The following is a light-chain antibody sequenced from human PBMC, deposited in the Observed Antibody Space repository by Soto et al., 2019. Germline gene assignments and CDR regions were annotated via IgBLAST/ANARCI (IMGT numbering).Light chain of an antibody. CDR2: GAS. CDR3: QHYGSSPPFT. V-gene: IGKV3-20*01. J-gene: IGKJ4*01. Sequence: EFVLTQSPGTLSLSPGERATLSCRASQSISSSFLAWYQQKPGQAPRLLFYGASSRGTGIPDRFSGSGSGTDFTLTISRLEPEDFAVYYCQHYGSSPPFTFGVGTEVEIK. CDR1: QSISSSF.